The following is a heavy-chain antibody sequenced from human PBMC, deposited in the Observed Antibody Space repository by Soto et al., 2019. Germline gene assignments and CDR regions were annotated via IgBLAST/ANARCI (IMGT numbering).Heavy chain of an antibody. CDR2: IDYSGST. CDR1: GGSISNFY. Sequence: SETLSLTCTVSGGSISNFYWSWIRQPPGKGLEWIGYIDYSGSTNYNPPLKSRVTISIDTSKYQFSLHLSSVTAADTAVYYCARDEIRRIYGLRGSDYYYYGMDIWGQGTTVTVSS. V-gene: IGHV4-59*01. D-gene: IGHD3-10*01. CDR3: ARDEIRRIYGLRGSDYYYYGMDI. J-gene: IGHJ6*02.